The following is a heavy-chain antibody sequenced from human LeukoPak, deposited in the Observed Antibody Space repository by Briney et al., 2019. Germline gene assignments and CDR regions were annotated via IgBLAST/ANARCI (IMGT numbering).Heavy chain of an antibody. D-gene: IGHD1-26*01. CDR1: GYTFTSNY. J-gene: IGHJ5*02. CDR3: ARDNSVGDNAWWFDP. CDR2: ISPSGGST. Sequence: ASVKVSCKAFGYTFTSNYMHWVRQAPGQGPEWMGVISPSGGSTTYAQKFQGRVTMTRDMSTSTDYMESSSLRSEDTAIYYCARDNSVGDNAWWFDPWGQGTLVTVSS. V-gene: IGHV1-46*01.